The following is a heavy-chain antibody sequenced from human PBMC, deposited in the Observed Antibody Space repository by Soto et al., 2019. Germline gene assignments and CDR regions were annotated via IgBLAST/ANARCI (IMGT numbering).Heavy chain of an antibody. CDR3: ARGTNSSSFIRHFDY. J-gene: IGHJ4*02. CDR1: GGSFSGYY. D-gene: IGHD6-13*01. CDR2: INHSGST. Sequence: SETLSLTCAVYGGSFSGYYWSWIRPPPGKGLEWIGEINHSGSTNYNPSLKSRVTISVDTSKNQFSLKLSSVTAADTAVYYCARGTNSSSFIRHFDYWGQGTLVTVSS. V-gene: IGHV4-34*01.